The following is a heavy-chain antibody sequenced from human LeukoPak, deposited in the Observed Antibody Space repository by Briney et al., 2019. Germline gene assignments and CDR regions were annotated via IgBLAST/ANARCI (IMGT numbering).Heavy chain of an antibody. CDR3: AKGGSGSYWSYGMGV. D-gene: IGHD3-10*01. Sequence: GSLRLSCAASGFTVSSNYMSWVRQAPGKGLEWVSVIYSGGSTYYADSVKGRFTISRDNSKNTLYLQMNSLRAEDTAVYYCAKGGSGSYWSYGMGVWGQGTTVTVSS. J-gene: IGHJ6*02. V-gene: IGHV3-53*01. CDR1: GFTVSSNY. CDR2: IYSGGST.